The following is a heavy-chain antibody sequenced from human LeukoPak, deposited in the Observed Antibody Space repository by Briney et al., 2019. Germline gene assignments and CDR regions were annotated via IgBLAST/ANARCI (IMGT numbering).Heavy chain of an antibody. CDR1: GGSFSGYY. D-gene: IGHD5-12*01. CDR2: TSHGGST. J-gene: IGHJ4*02. Sequence: PSETLSLTCAVYGGSFSGYYLSWIRQPPGKGLDWIGETSHGGSTNYNPSLKSRVIISVDTSKNQSSLKLSSVTAADTSVYYCAATIYSGFDSLDYWGQGTLVTVSS. V-gene: IGHV4-34*01. CDR3: AATIYSGFDSLDY.